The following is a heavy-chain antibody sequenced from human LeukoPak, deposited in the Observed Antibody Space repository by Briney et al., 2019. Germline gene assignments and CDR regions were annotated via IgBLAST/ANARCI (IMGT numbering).Heavy chain of an antibody. V-gene: IGHV3-15*07. CDR1: GFTFSNAW. CDR2: IRSKSDGGTT. CDR3: TTDPWDLLVVKGNRFDY. J-gene: IGHJ4*02. Sequence: PGGSLRLSCAASGFTFSNAWMSWVRQAPGKGLEWVGRIRSKSDGGTTDYAAPVKGRFTISRDDSKNTLYMQMSSLKSEDAAVYYCTTDPWDLLVVKGNRFDYWGQGTLVTVSS. D-gene: IGHD1-26*01.